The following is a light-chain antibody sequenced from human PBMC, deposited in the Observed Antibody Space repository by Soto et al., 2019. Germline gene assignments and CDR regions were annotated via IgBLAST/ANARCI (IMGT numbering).Light chain of an antibody. Sequence: QSELTQPPSVSGAPGQRVTISCTGSCSNIGAGYDVHWYRQLPGAAPKVLIYGDNNRPSGVPDRFSGSKSGTSASLAITGLQSEDEADYYCQSYDTSLSGLVVFGGGTKLTVL. V-gene: IGLV1-40*01. CDR3: QSYDTSLSGLVV. J-gene: IGLJ2*01. CDR2: GDN. CDR1: CSNIGAGYD.